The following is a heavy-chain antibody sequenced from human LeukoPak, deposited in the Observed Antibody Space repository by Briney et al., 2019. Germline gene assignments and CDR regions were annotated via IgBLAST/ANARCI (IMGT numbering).Heavy chain of an antibody. CDR2: INPSGGST. CDR1: GYTFTSYY. Sequence: ASVKVSCKASGYTFTSYYMHWVRQAPGQGLEWMGIINPSGGSTSYAQKFQGRVTMTRDTSTSTVYMELSSLRSEDTAVYYCARPPDYGDYESYYFDYWGQGTLVTVSS. CDR3: ARPPDYGDYESYYFDY. D-gene: IGHD4-17*01. V-gene: IGHV1-46*01. J-gene: IGHJ4*02.